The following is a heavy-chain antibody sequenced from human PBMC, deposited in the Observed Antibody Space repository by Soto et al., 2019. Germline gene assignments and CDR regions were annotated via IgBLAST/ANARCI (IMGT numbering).Heavy chain of an antibody. Sequence: QVQVVQSGAEVKKPGASVKISCKASGYRFTSYYMHWVRQAPGQGLEWMGIINPNSGITNYAQNFQGKVTRTRETSTSTVYMELSSLKSEDTAVYYCARSRGAAAGINWFDPWGQGTLVTVSS. CDR1: GYRFTSYY. CDR2: INPNSGIT. J-gene: IGHJ5*02. D-gene: IGHD6-13*01. CDR3: ARSRGAAAGINWFDP. V-gene: IGHV1-46*03.